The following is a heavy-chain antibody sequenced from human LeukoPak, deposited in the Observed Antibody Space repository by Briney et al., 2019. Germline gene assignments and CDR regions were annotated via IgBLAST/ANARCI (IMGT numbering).Heavy chain of an antibody. J-gene: IGHJ3*02. CDR1: GGSISSSSYY. CDR3: ASPNDDYGDYHAFDI. CDR2: IYYSGST. Sequence: PSETLSLTCTVSGGSISSSSYYWGWIRQPSGKGLEWIGSIYYSGSTYYNPSLKSRVTISVDTSKNQFSLKLSSVTAADTAVYYCASPNDDYGDYHAFDIWGQGTMVTVSS. V-gene: IGHV4-39*07. D-gene: IGHD4-17*01.